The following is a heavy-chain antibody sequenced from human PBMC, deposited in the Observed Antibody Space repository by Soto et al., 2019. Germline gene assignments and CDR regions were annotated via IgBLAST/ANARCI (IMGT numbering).Heavy chain of an antibody. CDR1: GFTFSDYY. CDR3: ARDHPRYGGYNIVPY. V-gene: IGHV3-11*06. D-gene: IGHD5-12*01. CDR2: ISSSSSYT. J-gene: IGHJ4*02. Sequence: GGSLRLSCAASGFTFSDYYMSWIRQAPWKGLEWVSYISSSSSYTNYADSVKGRFTISRDNAKNSLYLQMNSLRAEDTAVYYCARDHPRYGGYNIVPYWGQGTLVTVSS.